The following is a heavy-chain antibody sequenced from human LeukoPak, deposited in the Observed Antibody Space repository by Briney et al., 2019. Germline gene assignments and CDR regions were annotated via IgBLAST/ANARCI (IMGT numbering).Heavy chain of an antibody. CDR3: ARGGVDGFDFDY. CDR1: GFTIRSNY. Sequence: GGSLRLSCTASGFTIRSNYMSWVRQAPRKGLEWVSVIYSGDSTYYADSVKGRFTISRDTSKNTLYLLMNSLRAEDTAVYYCARGGVDGFDFDYWGQGTLVTVSS. D-gene: IGHD2-2*03. CDR2: IYSGDST. V-gene: IGHV3-66*01. J-gene: IGHJ4*02.